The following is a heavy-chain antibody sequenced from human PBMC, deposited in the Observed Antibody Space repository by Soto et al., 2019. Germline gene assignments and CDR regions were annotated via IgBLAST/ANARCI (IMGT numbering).Heavy chain of an antibody. CDR3: ARLRWSHYVFLDS. CDR2: IYYSGST. Sequence: SCGFCWRRISKPPGKGLEWIGYIYYSGSTFYNPSLKSRVTISVDTSKNQFSLKLSSVTAADTAVYYCARLRWSHYVFLDSWGQGTLVTVSS. CDR1: SCGFC. J-gene: IGHJ4*02. V-gene: IGHV4-31*02. D-gene: IGHD3-10*01.